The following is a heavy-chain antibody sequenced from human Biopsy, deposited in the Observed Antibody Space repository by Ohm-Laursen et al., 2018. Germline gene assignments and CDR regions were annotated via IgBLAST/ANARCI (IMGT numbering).Heavy chain of an antibody. V-gene: IGHV3-74*01. Sequence: SLRLSCSASGFTFGHYAMHWVRQAPGKGLVWVSRIYSDGSSTSYADSVKGRFTISRDNAKNTLYLQMNSLRAEDTAVYYCARDRLEESEINYYYGMDVWGQGTTVTVSS. D-gene: IGHD3-16*01. CDR3: ARDRLEESEINYYYGMDV. CDR2: IYSDGSST. J-gene: IGHJ6*02. CDR1: GFTFGHYA.